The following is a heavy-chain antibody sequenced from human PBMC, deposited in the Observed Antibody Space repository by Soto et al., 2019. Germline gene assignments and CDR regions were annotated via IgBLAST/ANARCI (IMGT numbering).Heavy chain of an antibody. CDR2: IYYSGST. CDR1: GGSISSSSYY. Sequence: QLQLQESGPGLVKPSETLSLTCTVSGGSISSSSYYWGWIRQPPGKGLEWIGSIYYSGSTYYNPSLKSRVTISVDTSKNQFSLKLSSVTAADTAVYYCARQEDQLPATLDYWGQGTLVTVSS. J-gene: IGHJ4*02. D-gene: IGHD2-2*01. CDR3: ARQEDQLPATLDY. V-gene: IGHV4-39*01.